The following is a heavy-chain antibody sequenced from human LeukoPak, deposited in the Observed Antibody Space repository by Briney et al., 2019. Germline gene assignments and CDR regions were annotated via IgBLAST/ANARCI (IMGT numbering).Heavy chain of an antibody. CDR1: GYTFTGYY. CDR3: AREKVRQSGMDV. V-gene: IGHV1-2*06. D-gene: IGHD2-2*01. CDR2: INPNSGGT. J-gene: IGHJ6*02. Sequence: WASVTVSCTASGYTFTGYYMHWVRQAPEQGLEWMGRINPNSGGTNYAQKFQGRVTMTRDTSIGTAYMELSRLRSDDTAVYYCAREKVRQSGMDVWGQGTTVIVSS.